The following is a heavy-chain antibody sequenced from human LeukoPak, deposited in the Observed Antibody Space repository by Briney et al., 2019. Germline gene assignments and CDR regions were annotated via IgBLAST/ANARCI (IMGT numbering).Heavy chain of an antibody. V-gene: IGHV3-7*04. J-gene: IGHJ4*02. CDR3: VRALGSSSADY. CDR1: GFTFTHSW. CDR2: IKQDGSEK. D-gene: IGHD6-6*01. Sequence: GGSLRLSCAASGFTFTHSWMSWVRQAPGKGLEWVANIKQDGSEKYYVDSVEGRFTISRDNAKDSVPLQMNSLRGEDTAVYYCVRALGSSSADYWGQGTLVTVSS.